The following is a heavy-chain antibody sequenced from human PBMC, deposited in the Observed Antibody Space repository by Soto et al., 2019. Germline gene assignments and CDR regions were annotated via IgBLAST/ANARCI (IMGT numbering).Heavy chain of an antibody. CDR2: IKDDGGDK. V-gene: IGHV3-7*03. Sequence: GGSLRLSCAASGFMFSDYWMSWVRQTPGKGLEWVASIKDDGGDKKYVDSVKGRFTISRDNSKNTLYLQMNSLRAEDTAVYYCAKGGVWFGNYGMDVWGQGT. CDR1: GFMFSDYW. D-gene: IGHD3-10*01. CDR3: AKGGVWFGNYGMDV. J-gene: IGHJ6*02.